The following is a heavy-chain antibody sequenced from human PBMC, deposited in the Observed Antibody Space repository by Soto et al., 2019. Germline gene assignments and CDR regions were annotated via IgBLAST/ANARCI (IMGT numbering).Heavy chain of an antibody. Sequence: ASVKVSCKASGYTFTSYAMHWVRQAPGQRLEWMGWINAGNGNTKYSQKFQGRVTITRDTSASTAYMELSSLRSEDTAVYYCARAGDIVATTQSTRWFDPWGQGTLVTVSS. D-gene: IGHD5-12*01. J-gene: IGHJ5*02. CDR2: INAGNGNT. CDR1: GYTFTSYA. CDR3: ARAGDIVATTQSTRWFDP. V-gene: IGHV1-3*01.